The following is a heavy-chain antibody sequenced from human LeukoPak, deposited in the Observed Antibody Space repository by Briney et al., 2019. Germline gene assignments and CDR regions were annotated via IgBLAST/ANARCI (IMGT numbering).Heavy chain of an antibody. J-gene: IGHJ3*02. CDR1: GFTFSSYA. D-gene: IGHD3-22*01. Sequence: GGSLRLSRAASGFTFSSYAMHWVRQAPGKGLEWVAVISYDGSNKYYADSVKGRFTISRDNSKNTLYLQMSSLRAEDTAVYYCARDYYYDSPGAFDIWGQGTMVTVSS. CDR2: ISYDGSNK. V-gene: IGHV3-30-3*01. CDR3: ARDYYYDSPGAFDI.